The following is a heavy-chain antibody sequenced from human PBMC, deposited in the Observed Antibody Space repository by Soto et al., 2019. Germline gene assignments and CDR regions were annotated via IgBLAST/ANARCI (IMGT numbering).Heavy chain of an antibody. D-gene: IGHD3-3*01. Sequence: QAQLQQWGAGLLKPSETLSLTCAVYGGSFSGYYWSWIRQPPGKGLEWIGEINHSGSTNYNPSLKSRVTISVDTSKNQFSLKLSSVTAADTAVYYCARSIFGVVSIDYWGQGTLVTVSS. J-gene: IGHJ4*02. V-gene: IGHV4-34*01. CDR2: INHSGST. CDR1: GGSFSGYY. CDR3: ARSIFGVVSIDY.